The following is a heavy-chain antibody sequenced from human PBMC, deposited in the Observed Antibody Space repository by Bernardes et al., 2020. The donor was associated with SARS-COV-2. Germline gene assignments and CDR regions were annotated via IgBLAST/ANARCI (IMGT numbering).Heavy chain of an antibody. CDR2: INPNSGGT. Sequence: ASVKVSCKASGYTFTGYYMHWVRQAPGQGLEWMGWINPNSGGTNYAQKFQGWVTMTRDTSISTAYMELSRLRSDDTAVYYCARLRLPYQGGQPYYYYGMDVWGQGTTVTVSS. V-gene: IGHV1-2*04. J-gene: IGHJ6*02. CDR1: GYTFTGYY. D-gene: IGHD4-17*01. CDR3: ARLRLPYQGGQPYYYYGMDV.